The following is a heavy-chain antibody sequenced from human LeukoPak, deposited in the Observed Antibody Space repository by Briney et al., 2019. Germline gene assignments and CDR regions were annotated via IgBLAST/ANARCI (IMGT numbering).Heavy chain of an antibody. CDR2: IKQDGSEK. CDR1: GFTFSSYW. Sequence: PGGSLRLSCAGSGFTFSSYWMSWVRQAPGKGLEWVANIKQDGSEKHYVDSVKGRFTISRDNAKNSLFLQMNSLRAEDTAVYYCARDGYCSGGSCSSSFWFDPWGQGTLVTVSS. V-gene: IGHV3-7*01. CDR3: ARDGYCSGGSCSSSFWFDP. J-gene: IGHJ5*02. D-gene: IGHD2-15*01.